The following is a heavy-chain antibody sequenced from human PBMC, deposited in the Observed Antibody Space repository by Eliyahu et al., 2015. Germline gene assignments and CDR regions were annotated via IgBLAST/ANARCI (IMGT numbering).Heavy chain of an antibody. CDR1: GFTFSSYA. CDR3: AKQGREVYDSSRTNFDY. V-gene: IGHV3-23*01. D-gene: IGHD3-22*01. Sequence: YGAASGFTFSSYAMSWVRQAPGKGLEWVSAISGSGGSTYYADSVKGRFTISRDNSKNTLYLQMNSLRAEDTAVYYCAKQGREVYDSSRTNFDYWGQGTLVTVSS. J-gene: IGHJ4*02. CDR2: ISGSGGST.